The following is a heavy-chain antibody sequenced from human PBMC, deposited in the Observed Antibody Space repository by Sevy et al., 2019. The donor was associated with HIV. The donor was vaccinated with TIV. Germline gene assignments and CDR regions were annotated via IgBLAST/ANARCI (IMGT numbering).Heavy chain of an antibody. J-gene: IGHJ3*02. Sequence: GALRLSCAASGFTFSSYDMSWVRQAPGKGLEWVSVISGSGVSTYYADSVKGRFTISRDNSKNTLCLQLNSLRAEDTAVYYCAKSMGGFDAFDIWGQGTMVTVSS. D-gene: IGHD6-25*01. CDR2: ISGSGVST. CDR1: GFTFSSYD. V-gene: IGHV3-23*01. CDR3: AKSMGGFDAFDI.